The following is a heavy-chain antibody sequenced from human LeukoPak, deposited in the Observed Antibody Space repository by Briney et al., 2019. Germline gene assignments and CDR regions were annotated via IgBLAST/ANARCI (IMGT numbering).Heavy chain of an antibody. CDR2: ISAYNGNT. Sequence: ASVKVSCKASGYTFTSYGISWVRQAPGQGLEWMGWISAYNGNTNYAQKLQGRVTMTTDTSTSTSYMELRSLRSDDTAVYYCARRDSSGWYVGSDYWGQGTLVTVSS. CDR3: ARRDSSGWYVGSDY. J-gene: IGHJ4*02. V-gene: IGHV1-18*01. CDR1: GYTFTSYG. D-gene: IGHD6-19*01.